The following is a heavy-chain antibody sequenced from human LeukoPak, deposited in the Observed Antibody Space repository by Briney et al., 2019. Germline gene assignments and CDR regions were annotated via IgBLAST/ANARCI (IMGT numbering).Heavy chain of an antibody. CDR2: INPNSGGT. V-gene: IGHV1-2*02. Sequence: ASVKVSCKASGYTFTGYYMHWVRQAPGQGLEWMGWINPNSGGTNYAQKFQGRVTMTRDTFISTAYMELSSLRSEDTAVYYCARAELSYYDSSGYLVYWGQGTLVTVSS. CDR1: GYTFTGYY. CDR3: ARAELSYYDSSGYLVY. D-gene: IGHD3-22*01. J-gene: IGHJ4*02.